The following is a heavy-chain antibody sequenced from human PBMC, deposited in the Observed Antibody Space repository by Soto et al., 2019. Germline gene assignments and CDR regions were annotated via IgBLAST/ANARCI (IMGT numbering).Heavy chain of an antibody. CDR2: ISAYNGNT. Sequence: ASVKVSCKASGYTFTSYGISWVRQAPGQGLEWMGWISAYNGNTNYAQKLQGRVTMTTDTSTSTAYMELRSLRSDDTAVYYCARPSRELVLLGAFDIWGQGTMVTVSS. J-gene: IGHJ3*02. D-gene: IGHD6-13*01. CDR3: ARPSRELVLLGAFDI. V-gene: IGHV1-18*01. CDR1: GYTFTSYG.